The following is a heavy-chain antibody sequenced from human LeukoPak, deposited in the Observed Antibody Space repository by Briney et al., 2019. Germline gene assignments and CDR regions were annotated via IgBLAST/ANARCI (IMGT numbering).Heavy chain of an antibody. CDR1: GYRFADYW. V-gene: IGHV5-51*01. Sequence: GESLKISCKGSGYRFADYWIAWVRQVPGQGPEWMGIIYPDDSDTRYSPSFLGQVTISADKSISTAYLQWSSLKASDTAMYYCARPVEMATSPFDYWGQGTLVTVSS. D-gene: IGHD5-24*01. CDR3: ARPVEMATSPFDY. J-gene: IGHJ4*02. CDR2: IYPDDSDT.